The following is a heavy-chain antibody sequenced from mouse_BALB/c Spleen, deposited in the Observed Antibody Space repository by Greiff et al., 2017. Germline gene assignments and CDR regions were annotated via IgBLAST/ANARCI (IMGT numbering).Heavy chain of an antibody. Sequence: ELQVVESGPELVKPGASVKMSCKASGYTFTSYVMHWVKQKPGQGLEWIGYINPYNDGTKYNEKFKGKATLTSDKSSSTAYMELSSLTSEDSAVYYCARSLSGAYAMDYWGQGTSVTVSS. J-gene: IGHJ4*01. V-gene: IGHV1-14*01. D-gene: IGHD1-1*02. CDR2: INPYNDGT. CDR1: GYTFTSYV. CDR3: ARSLSGAYAMDY.